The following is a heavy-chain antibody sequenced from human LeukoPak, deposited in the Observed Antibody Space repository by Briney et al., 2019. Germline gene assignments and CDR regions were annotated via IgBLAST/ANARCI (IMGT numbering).Heavy chain of an antibody. CDR1: GFTFSSYW. J-gene: IGHJ4*02. CDR2: ISSGSTTI. V-gene: IGHV3-48*04. Sequence: GGSLRLSCTASGFTFSSYWMSWVRQAPGKGLEWVSYISSGSTTIDYADSVKGRFTISRDNTKNFLFLQMNSLRAEDTAVYYCARIKNGVPNPWGRGTLVTVSS. CDR3: ARIKNGVPNP. D-gene: IGHD3-10*01.